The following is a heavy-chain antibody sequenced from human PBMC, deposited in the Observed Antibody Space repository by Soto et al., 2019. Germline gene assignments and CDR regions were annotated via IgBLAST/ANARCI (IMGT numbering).Heavy chain of an antibody. J-gene: IGHJ6*03. Sequence: EVQLVESGGGLVQPGGSLRLSCAASGFTFSSYWMSWVRQAPGKGLEWVANIKQDGSEKYYVDSVKGRFTISRDNAKNSLYLQMNSLRAEDTAVHYCARPLRAARYYYYYYMDVWGKGTTVTVSS. CDR3: ARPLRAARYYYYYYMDV. V-gene: IGHV3-7*03. CDR1: GFTFSSYW. CDR2: IKQDGSEK. D-gene: IGHD6-6*01.